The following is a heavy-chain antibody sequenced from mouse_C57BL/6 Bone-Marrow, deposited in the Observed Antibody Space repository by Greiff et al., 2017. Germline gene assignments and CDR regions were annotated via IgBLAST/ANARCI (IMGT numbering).Heavy chain of an antibody. CDR2: IRNKANGYTT. J-gene: IGHJ4*01. Sequence: EVMLVESGGGLVQPGGSLSLSCAASGFTFTDYYMSWVRQPPGKALEWLGFIRNKANGYTTEYSASVKGRFTISRDNSQSILYLQMNALRAEDSATYYCARPLYYGSSYDYAMDYWGQGTSVTVSS. CDR3: ARPLYYGSSYDYAMDY. CDR1: GFTFTDYY. V-gene: IGHV7-3*01. D-gene: IGHD1-1*01.